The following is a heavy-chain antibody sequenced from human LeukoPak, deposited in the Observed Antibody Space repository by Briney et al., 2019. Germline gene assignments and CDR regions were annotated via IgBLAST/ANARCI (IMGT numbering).Heavy chain of an antibody. D-gene: IGHD3-16*01. CDR2: IRSKRYGGAT. J-gene: IGHJ4*02. Sequence: GGSLRLSCAASGFTFSNAWMSWVRQAPGKGLEWLGFIRSKRYGGATEYDASVEGRFTISRDDSKSIAYLQMNSLETADTALYYCTRESIWGASDYWGQGTLVTVSS. CDR3: TRESIWGASDY. CDR1: GFTFSNAW. V-gene: IGHV3-49*04.